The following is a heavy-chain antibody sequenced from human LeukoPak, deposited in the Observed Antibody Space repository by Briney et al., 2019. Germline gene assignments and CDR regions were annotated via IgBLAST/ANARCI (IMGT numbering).Heavy chain of an antibody. D-gene: IGHD6-19*01. Sequence: SETLSLTCTVSGASISSFYWSWVRQPPGKGLEWIGYVSNSGNTNYNPSLKSRVTISVDTSKNQFSLKLSSVTAADTAVYYCAGSYSSGWYYFDYWGQGTLVSVSS. CDR1: GASISSFY. V-gene: IGHV4-59*08. CDR3: AGSYSSGWYYFDY. CDR2: VSNSGNT. J-gene: IGHJ4*02.